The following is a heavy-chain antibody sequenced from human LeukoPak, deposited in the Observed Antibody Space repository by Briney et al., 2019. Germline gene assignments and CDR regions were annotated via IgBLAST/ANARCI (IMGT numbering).Heavy chain of an antibody. D-gene: IGHD4-11*01. CDR1: GFTFNSYA. CDR3: ARAHMTSEDY. V-gene: IGHV3-23*01. CDR2: ISGSAEST. J-gene: IGHJ4*02. Sequence: GGSLRLSCAASGFTFNSYAVTWIRQAPGKGLEWVATISGSAESTYYTDSVKGRFTISRDNSKNTVDLHMTSLRAGDTAVYYCARAHMTSEDYWGQGTLVTVS.